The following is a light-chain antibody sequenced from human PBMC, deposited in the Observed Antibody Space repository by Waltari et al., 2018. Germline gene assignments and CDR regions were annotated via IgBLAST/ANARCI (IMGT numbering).Light chain of an antibody. Sequence: QSALTQPASVSGSPGQSITISCTGTSSDVGSYNLVSWYQQHPGKAPKVLIYEVSKRPSGVSNRFSGSKSGNTGSLTISGLQAEDEADYYCCSYAGSSTYVVFGGGTKVTVL. J-gene: IGLJ2*01. V-gene: IGLV2-23*02. CDR1: SSDVGSYNL. CDR3: CSYAGSSTYVV. CDR2: EVS.